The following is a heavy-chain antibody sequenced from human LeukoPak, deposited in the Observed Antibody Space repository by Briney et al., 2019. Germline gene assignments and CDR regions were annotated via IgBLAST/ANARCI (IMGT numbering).Heavy chain of an antibody. CDR1: GGSISSSSYY. CDR3: ARGHYYDSSGYVDY. V-gene: IGHV4-39*07. J-gene: IGHJ4*02. CDR2: IYYSGST. D-gene: IGHD3-22*01. Sequence: SETLSLTCTVSGGSISSSSYYWGWIRQPPGKGLEWIGSIYYSGSTYYNPSLKSRVTISVDTSKNQFSLKLSSVTAADTAVYYCARGHYYDSSGYVDYWGQGTLVTVSS.